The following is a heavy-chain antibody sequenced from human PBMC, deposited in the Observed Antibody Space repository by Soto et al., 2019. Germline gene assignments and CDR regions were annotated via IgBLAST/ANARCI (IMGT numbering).Heavy chain of an antibody. CDR3: ARDIRIDFWSGPFGY. Sequence: PGGSLRLSCAASGFTFSSYAMHWVRQAPGKGLEWVAVISYDGSNKYYADSVKGRFTISRDNSKNTLYLQMNSLRAEDTAVYYCARDIRIDFWSGPFGYWGQGTLVTVSS. CDR2: ISYDGSNK. V-gene: IGHV3-30-3*01. D-gene: IGHD3-3*01. J-gene: IGHJ4*02. CDR1: GFTFSSYA.